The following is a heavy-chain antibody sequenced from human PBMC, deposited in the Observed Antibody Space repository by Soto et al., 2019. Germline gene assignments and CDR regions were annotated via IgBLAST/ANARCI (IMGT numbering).Heavy chain of an antibody. CDR3: ARAPNILPVKYYFDY. J-gene: IGHJ4*02. Sequence: SVKVSCKASGGTFSSYSINWVRQAPGQGLEWMGGIIPIFGTANNAQKFQGRVTITADESATTVYMELSSLRSEDTAVYYCARAPNILPVKYYFDYWGQGTLVTVSS. CDR1: GGTFSSYS. CDR2: IIPIFGTA. D-gene: IGHD3-9*01. V-gene: IGHV1-69*13.